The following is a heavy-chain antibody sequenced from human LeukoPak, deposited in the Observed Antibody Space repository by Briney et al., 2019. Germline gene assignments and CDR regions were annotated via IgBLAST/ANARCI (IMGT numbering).Heavy chain of an antibody. J-gene: IGHJ5*02. CDR1: GGSFSGYY. CDR2: INHSGST. Sequence: SETLSLTCAVYGGSFSGYYWSWICQPPGKGLEWIGEINHSGSTNYNPSLKSRVTISVDTSKNQFSLKLSSVTAADTAVYYCARGSNIVVVVAANNWFDPWGQGTLVTVPS. D-gene: IGHD2-15*01. CDR3: ARGSNIVVVVAANNWFDP. V-gene: IGHV4-34*01.